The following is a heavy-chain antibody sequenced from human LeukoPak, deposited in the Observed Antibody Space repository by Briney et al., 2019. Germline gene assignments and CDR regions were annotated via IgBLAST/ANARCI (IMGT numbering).Heavy chain of an antibody. CDR2: IWYDGSNK. V-gene: IGHV3-33*01. D-gene: IGHD6-13*01. CDR1: GFTFSTFA. Sequence: GGSLRLSCAASGFTFSTFAMHWVRQAPGKGLEWVAAIWYDGSNKYYADSVKGRFTISRGNSENTLYLQMNSLRAEDTSVYYCARARYSSSWEGNYWGQGTLVTVSS. J-gene: IGHJ4*02. CDR3: ARARYSSSWEGNY.